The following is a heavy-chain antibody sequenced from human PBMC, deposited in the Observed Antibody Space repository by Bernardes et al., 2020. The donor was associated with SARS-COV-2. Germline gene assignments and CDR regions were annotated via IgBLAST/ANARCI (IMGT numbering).Heavy chain of an antibody. D-gene: IGHD3-3*01. J-gene: IGHJ3*02. V-gene: IGHV4-34*01. CDR2: INYSGST. CDR3: ARQYATERTTLFGVVTLALDAFNI. CDR1: GGSLSGYY. Sequence: SETLSLTCAVYGGSLSGYYWNWIRQPPGKGLEWIGEINYSGSTNYNPSLKSRVTISVDTSKNQFSLKLSSVTDADTAVYYCARQYATERTTLFGVVTLALDAFNIWGKGTMVTVSS.